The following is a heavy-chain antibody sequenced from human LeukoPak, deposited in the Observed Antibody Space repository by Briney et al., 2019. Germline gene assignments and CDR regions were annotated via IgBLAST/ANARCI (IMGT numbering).Heavy chain of an antibody. V-gene: IGHV4-61*01. CDR3: ARVNYDFWSGYPYYFDY. D-gene: IGHD3-3*01. Sequence: PSETLSLTCTVSGGSISSSSYYWSWIRQPPGKGLEWIGYIYYSGSTNYNPSLKSRVTISVDTSKNQFSLKLSSVTAADTAVYYCARVNYDFWSGYPYYFDYWGQGTLVTVSS. CDR2: IYYSGST. J-gene: IGHJ4*02. CDR1: GGSISSSSYY.